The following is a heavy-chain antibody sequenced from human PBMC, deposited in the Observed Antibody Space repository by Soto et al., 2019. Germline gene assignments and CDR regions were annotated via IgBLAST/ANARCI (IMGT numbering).Heavy chain of an antibody. CDR2: ISYDGSNK. J-gene: IGHJ4*02. CDR1: GSTFSSYG. CDR3: AKVDCGVNVGGRPFDY. V-gene: IGHV3-30*18. Sequence: PGGSLRLSCAASGSTFSSYGMHWVRQAPGKGLEWVAVISYDGSNKYYADSVKGRFTVSRDNSKNTLYLQMNSLRAEDTAVYYCAKVDCGVNVGGRPFDYWGQGTLVTVSS. D-gene: IGHD2-21*02.